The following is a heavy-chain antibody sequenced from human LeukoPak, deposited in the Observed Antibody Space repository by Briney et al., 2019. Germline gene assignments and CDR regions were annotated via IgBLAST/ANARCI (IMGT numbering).Heavy chain of an antibody. V-gene: IGHV4-34*01. D-gene: IGHD6-19*01. CDR2: INHSGST. CDR1: GGSFSGYY. J-gene: IGHJ4*02. Sequence: ASETLSLTCAVYGGSFSGYYWTWIRQPPGKELEWIGEINHSGSTNYNPSLKSRVTISVDTSKNQFSLKLSSVTAADTAVYYCARGKGSGWTFDYWGQGTLVTVSS. CDR3: ARGKGSGWTFDY.